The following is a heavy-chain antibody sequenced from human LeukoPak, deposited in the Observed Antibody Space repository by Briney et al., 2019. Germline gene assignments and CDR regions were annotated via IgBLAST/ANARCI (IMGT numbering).Heavy chain of an antibody. D-gene: IGHD6-19*01. CDR3: ARDLPSSGWYGFDT. J-gene: IGHJ5*02. CDR1: GYTLTTYG. CDR2: ISAYFGIT. Sequence: ASVRVSCTASGYTLTTYGVSWVRQAPGQGLECRGWISAYFGITNYAQKFPGRVAMTTHTSTSTAYLELWRLTSDDTAPYYCARDLPSSGWYGFDTWGQGTLVTVSS. V-gene: IGHV1-18*01.